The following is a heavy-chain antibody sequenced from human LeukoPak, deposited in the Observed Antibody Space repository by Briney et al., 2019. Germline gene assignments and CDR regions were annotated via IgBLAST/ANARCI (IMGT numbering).Heavy chain of an antibody. CDR3: TRDREHGSQDS. CDR1: GGSFTDYY. V-gene: IGHV4-39*07. J-gene: IGHJ4*02. CDR2: IYYRGIT. Sequence: PSETLSLTCTVSGGSFTDYYWCWIRQPPGKGLEWIGSIYYRGITFYNPSLTNRASISIDTSKGPFSLNLNSVTAAHTAGYFCTRDREHGSQDSWGQGTLVAAS. D-gene: IGHD1/OR15-1a*01.